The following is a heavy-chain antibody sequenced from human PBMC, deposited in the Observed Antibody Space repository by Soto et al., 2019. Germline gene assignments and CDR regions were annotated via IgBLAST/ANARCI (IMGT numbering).Heavy chain of an antibody. D-gene: IGHD2-15*01. V-gene: IGHV3-30*18. CDR3: AKETYSGPLDY. CDR1: GFTFSSYG. J-gene: IGHJ4*02. CDR2: ISYDGSNK. Sequence: QVQLVESGGGVVQPGRSLRLSCAASGFTFSSYGMHWVRQAPGKGLEWVAVISYDGSNKYYADSMKGRFTIARDNSTDTLYLQLNRLRAEGTAVYYCAKETYSGPLDYWGQGSLLTVS.